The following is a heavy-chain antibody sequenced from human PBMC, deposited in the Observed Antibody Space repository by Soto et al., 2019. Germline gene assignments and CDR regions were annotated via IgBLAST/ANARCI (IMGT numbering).Heavy chain of an antibody. Sequence: QVHLVQSGVEVKKPGASVKVSCQGSGYAFTTYGITWMRQAPGQGLEWMGWISAHNGNTNYAQKLQGRVTVTRDTSTSTAYMELRSLRYDVTAVYYCARGWYGEYWGQGALVTVSS. D-gene: IGHD2-15*01. J-gene: IGHJ4*02. V-gene: IGHV1-18*01. CDR3: ARGWYGEY. CDR2: ISAHNGNT. CDR1: GYAFTTYG.